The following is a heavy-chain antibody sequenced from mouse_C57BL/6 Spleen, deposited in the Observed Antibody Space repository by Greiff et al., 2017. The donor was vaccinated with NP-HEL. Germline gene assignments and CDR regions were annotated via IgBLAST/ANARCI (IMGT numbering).Heavy chain of an antibody. CDR1: GYAFSSSW. V-gene: IGHV1-82*01. J-gene: IGHJ4*01. CDR3: ARDGGTRMDY. CDR2: IYPGDGDT. D-gene: IGHD2-14*01. Sequence: QVQLQQSGPELVKPGASVKISCKASGYAFSSSWMNWVKQRPGKGLEWIGRIYPGDGDTNYNGKFKGKATLTADKSSSTAYMQLSSLTSEDSAVYFCARDGGTRMDYWGQGTSVTVSS.